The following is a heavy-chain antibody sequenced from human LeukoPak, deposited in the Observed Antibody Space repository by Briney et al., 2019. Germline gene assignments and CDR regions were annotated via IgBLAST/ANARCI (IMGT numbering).Heavy chain of an antibody. J-gene: IGHJ4*02. CDR3: ARAHGSYLDY. D-gene: IGHD3-16*02. CDR2: IYYSGST. CDR1: GGSISSYY. V-gene: IGHV4-59*08. Sequence: SETLSLTCTVSGGSISSYYWSWIRQPPGKGLEWIGYIYYSGSTNYNPSLKSRVTMSVDTSKNQFSLKLSSVTAADTAVYYCARAHGSYLDYWGQGPLVTVS.